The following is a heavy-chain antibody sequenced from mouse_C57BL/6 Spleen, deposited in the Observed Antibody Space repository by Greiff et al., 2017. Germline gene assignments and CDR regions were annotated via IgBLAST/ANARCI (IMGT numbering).Heavy chain of an antibody. Sequence: QVHVKQSDAELVKPGASVKLSCKVSGYSFTDPTLHWMKPRPEQGLEWIGYIYPRDGSTKYNETFKGKATLTADKSSSTAYMQLNSLTSEDSAVYFCARRDSSNAMDYWGQGTSVTVSS. V-gene: IGHV1-78*01. CDR1: GYSFTDPT. CDR2: IYPRDGST. CDR3: ARRDSSNAMDY. J-gene: IGHJ4*01. D-gene: IGHD3-2*02.